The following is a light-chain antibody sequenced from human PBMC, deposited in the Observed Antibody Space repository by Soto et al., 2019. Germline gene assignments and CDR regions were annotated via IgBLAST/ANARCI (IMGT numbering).Light chain of an antibody. J-gene: IGLJ3*02. V-gene: IGLV2-14*01. Sequence: QSALTQPASVSGSPGQSITISCSGTSSDVGGHNYVSWFQQHAGKAPKFLIYEVRNRPSGVSDRFSGSKSGNTASLTISGLQAEDEADYYCSSSTSSYTWVFGGGTKLTVL. CDR2: EVR. CDR3: SSSTSSYTWV. CDR1: SSDVGGHNY.